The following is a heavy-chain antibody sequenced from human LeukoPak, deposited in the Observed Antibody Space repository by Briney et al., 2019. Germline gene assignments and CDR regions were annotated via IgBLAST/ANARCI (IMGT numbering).Heavy chain of an antibody. V-gene: IGHV3-43*02. D-gene: IGHD3-10*01. J-gene: IGHJ4*02. CDR2: ISGDSDYT. CDR3: AKGHGSRTGDFEY. Sequence: GGSLRLSCEASGFAFDDYAMHWVRQAPGMGLEWVSLISGDSDYTYYADSVKGRFTISRDNSKNSLYLQMNTLRTEDNALYYCAKGHGSRTGDFEYWGQGTLVTVSS. CDR1: GFAFDDYA.